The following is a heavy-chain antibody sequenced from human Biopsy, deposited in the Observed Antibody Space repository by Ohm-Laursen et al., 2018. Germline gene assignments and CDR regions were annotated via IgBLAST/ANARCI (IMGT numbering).Heavy chain of an antibody. J-gene: IGHJ4*02. CDR2: IYYSGST. V-gene: IGHV4-59*08. Sequence: GTLSLTCRVSGVYISDYYWSWIRQPPGRGLEWVGSIYYSGSTNYNPSLKSRVTISADTSKSQLSLHLTSVPAADTAVYYCASRGLVMASDYYFDDWGQGTLVTVSS. D-gene: IGHD3/OR15-3a*01. CDR1: GVYISDYY. CDR3: ASRGLVMASDYYFDD.